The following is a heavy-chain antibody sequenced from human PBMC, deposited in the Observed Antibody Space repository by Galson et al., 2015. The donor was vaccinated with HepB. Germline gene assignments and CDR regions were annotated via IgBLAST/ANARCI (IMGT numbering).Heavy chain of an antibody. J-gene: IGHJ4*02. V-gene: IGHV6-1*01. Sequence: CAISGDSVSSNSAAWNWIRQSPSGGLEWLGRTYYRSKWYNDYAVSVKSRITINPDTSKNQFSLQLNSVTPEDTAVYYCAREQSVTTQTGSFDYWGQGTLVTVSS. CDR2: TYYRSKWYN. CDR3: AREQSVTTQTGSFDY. CDR1: GDSVSSNSAA. D-gene: IGHD4-17*01.